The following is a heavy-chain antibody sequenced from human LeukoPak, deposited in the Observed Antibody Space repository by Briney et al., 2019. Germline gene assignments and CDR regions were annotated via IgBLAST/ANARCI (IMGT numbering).Heavy chain of an antibody. V-gene: IGHV1-2*02. D-gene: IGHD6-6*01. J-gene: IGHJ3*02. CDR3: ARDQGEYSSSPDAFDI. CDR2: INPNSGGT. CDR1: GYTFTGYY. Sequence: EASVKVSCKASGYTFTGYYMHWVRQAPGQGLEWMGWINPNSGGTNYAQKFQGRVTMTRDTSISTAYMELSRLRSDDTAVYHCARDQGEYSSSPDAFDIWGQGTMVTVSS.